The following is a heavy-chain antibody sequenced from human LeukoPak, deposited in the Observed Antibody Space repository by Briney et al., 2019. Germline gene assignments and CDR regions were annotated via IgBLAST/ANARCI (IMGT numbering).Heavy chain of an antibody. J-gene: IGHJ4*02. D-gene: IGHD3-22*01. CDR1: GYTFTGYY. V-gene: IGHV1-2*02. CDR2: TNPNSGGT. CDR3: ASTYYDSSGYYYFFDY. Sequence: ASVKVSCKASGYTFTGYYMHWVRQAPGQGLEWMGWTNPNSGGTNYAQKFQGRVTMTRDTSISTAYMELSSLRSEDTAVYYCASTYYDSSGYYYFFDYWGQGTLVTVSS.